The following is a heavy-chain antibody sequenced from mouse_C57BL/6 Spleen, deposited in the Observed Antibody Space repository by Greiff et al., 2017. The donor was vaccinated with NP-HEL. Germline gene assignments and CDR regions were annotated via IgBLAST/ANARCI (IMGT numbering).Heavy chain of an antibody. J-gene: IGHJ2*01. CDR1: GYAFSSYW. Sequence: QVQLKQSGAELVKPGASVKISCKASGYAFSSYWMNWVKQRPGKGLEWIGQIYPGDGDTNYNGKFKGKATLTADKSSSTAYMQLSSLTSEDSAVYFCARSSSTGTGDYWGQGTTLTVSS. CDR2: IYPGDGDT. CDR3: ARSSSTGTGDY. V-gene: IGHV1-80*01. D-gene: IGHD4-1*02.